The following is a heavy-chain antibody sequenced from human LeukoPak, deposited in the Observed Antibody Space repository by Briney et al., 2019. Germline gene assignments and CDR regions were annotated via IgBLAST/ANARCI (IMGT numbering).Heavy chain of an antibody. D-gene: IGHD3-22*01. CDR3: ARQSYHSSAHDYAGLFDI. V-gene: IGHV4-39*01. CDR2: FYYSGST. CDR1: GGSISSSSYF. J-gene: IGHJ3*02. Sequence: SETLSLTCTVSGGSISSSSYFWGWIRQPPGMGLQWIGSFYYSGSTYYSPSLKSRLTISVDTSKNQFSLKLSSVTAADTAVYYCARQSYHSSAHDYAGLFDIWGQGTMVTVSS.